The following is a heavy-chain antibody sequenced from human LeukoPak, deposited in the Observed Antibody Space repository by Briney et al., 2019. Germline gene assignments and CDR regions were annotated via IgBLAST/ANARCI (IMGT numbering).Heavy chain of an antibody. CDR3: AKDSNGWYQRGSNYFDY. CDR2: IASDGSST. J-gene: IGHJ4*02. CDR1: GFTFSSYW. D-gene: IGHD6-19*01. V-gene: IGHV3-74*01. Sequence: PGGSLRLSCAASGFTFSSYWMNWVRQAPGKGLVWVSRIASDGSSTTYADSVKGRFSISRDNSKNTLYLQMNSLRAEDTAEYYCAKDSNGWYQRGSNYFDYWGQGTLVTVPS.